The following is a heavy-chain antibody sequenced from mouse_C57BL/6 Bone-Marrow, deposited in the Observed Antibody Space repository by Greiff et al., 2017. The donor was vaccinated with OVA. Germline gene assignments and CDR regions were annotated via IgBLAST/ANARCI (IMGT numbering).Heavy chain of an antibody. V-gene: IGHV1-5*01. CDR3: TRAMITTNYFDY. J-gene: IGHJ2*01. CDR1: GYTFTSYW. CDR2: IYPGNSDT. D-gene: IGHD2-4*01. Sequence: VQLQQSGTVLARPGASVKMSCKTSGYTFTSYWMHWVKQRPGQGLEWIGAIYPGNSDTSYNQKFKGKAKLTAVTSASTAYMELSSLTNEDSAVYYCTRAMITTNYFDYWGQGTTLTVSS.